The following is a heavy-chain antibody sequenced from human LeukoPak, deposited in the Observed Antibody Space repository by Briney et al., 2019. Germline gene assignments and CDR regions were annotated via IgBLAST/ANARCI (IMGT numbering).Heavy chain of an antibody. CDR3: TRGYYEAFDY. CDR1: GASISSDH. J-gene: IGHJ4*02. D-gene: IGHD3-16*01. CDR2: VDYNGAT. V-gene: IGHV4-59*01. Sequence: SETLSLTCAVSGASISSDHWNWIRQLPGKGLGWIGNVDYNGATKYNPSLQSRITTSLDTSNNQFSLTLTSVTAADTALYFCTRGYYEAFDYWGQGRLVTVSS.